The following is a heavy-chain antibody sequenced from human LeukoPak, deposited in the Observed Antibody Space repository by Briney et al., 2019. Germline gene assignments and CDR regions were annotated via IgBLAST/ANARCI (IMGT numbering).Heavy chain of an antibody. CDR2: INWNGGST. CDR3: ARGGGSGSSLVVWYFDL. J-gene: IGHJ2*01. CDR1: GFTFDDYG. Sequence: GGSLRLSCAASGFTFDDYGVSWVRQAPGKGLEWVSGINWNGGSTGYADSVKGRFTISRDNAKNSLYLQMNSLGAEDTALYYCARGGGSGSSLVVWYFDLWGRGTLVTVSS. D-gene: IGHD3-10*01. V-gene: IGHV3-20*04.